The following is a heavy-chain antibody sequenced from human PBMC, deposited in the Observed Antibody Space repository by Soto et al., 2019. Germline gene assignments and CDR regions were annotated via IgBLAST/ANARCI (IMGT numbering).Heavy chain of an antibody. CDR3: AKPPDYNWNDY. CDR2: IYSGGST. CDR1: GFTVSSNY. Sequence: GGSLRLSCAASGFTVSSNYMSWVRQAPGKGLEWVSVIYSGGSTYYADSVKGRFTISRDNSKNTLYLQMNNLRAEDTAVYYCAKPPDYNWNDYWGQGTLVTVS. D-gene: IGHD1-20*01. J-gene: IGHJ4*02. V-gene: IGHV3-53*01.